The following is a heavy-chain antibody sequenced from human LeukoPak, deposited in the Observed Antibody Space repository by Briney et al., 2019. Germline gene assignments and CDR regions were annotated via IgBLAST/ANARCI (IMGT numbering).Heavy chain of an antibody. J-gene: IGHJ6*02. Sequence: GGSLRLSCAASGLTFSSYWMSWVRQAPGKGLEWVANIKQDGSEKYYVDSVKGRFTISRDNAKNSLYLQMNSLRAEDTAVYYCARDSSSYYYYGMDVWGQGTTVTVSS. D-gene: IGHD6-13*01. CDR2: IKQDGSEK. V-gene: IGHV3-7*04. CDR1: GLTFSSYW. CDR3: ARDSSSYYYYGMDV.